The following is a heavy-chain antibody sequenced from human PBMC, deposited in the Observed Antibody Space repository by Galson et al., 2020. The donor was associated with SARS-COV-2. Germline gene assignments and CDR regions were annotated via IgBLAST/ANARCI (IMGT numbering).Heavy chain of an antibody. J-gene: IGHJ6*02. CDR3: TRDRYSGDCYDDYGMDV. V-gene: IGHV6-1*01. CDR2: TYYRSKWYH. D-gene: IGHD1-26*01. Sequence: SQTLSLTCAISGASVSSNSAAWNWIRQSPSRGLEWLGRTYYRSKWYHDYAVSVESRITINPDTSKNQFSLQLNSVTPEDTAVYYCTRDRYSGDCYDDYGMDVWGQGTTVTVSS. CDR1: GASVSSNSAA.